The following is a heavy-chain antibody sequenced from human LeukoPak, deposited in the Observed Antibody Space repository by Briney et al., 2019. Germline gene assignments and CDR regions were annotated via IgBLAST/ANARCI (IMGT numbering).Heavy chain of an antibody. J-gene: IGHJ4*02. Sequence: PGGSLRLSCAASGFTFSSYAMHWVRQAPGKGLEWVAVISYDGSNKYYADSVKGRFTISRDNSKNTLYLQMNNLRAEDTAIYYCVRAALWFGEGPAFDSWGQGTLVTVSS. D-gene: IGHD3-10*01. CDR1: GFTFSSYA. CDR2: ISYDGSNK. CDR3: VRAALWFGEGPAFDS. V-gene: IGHV3-30*14.